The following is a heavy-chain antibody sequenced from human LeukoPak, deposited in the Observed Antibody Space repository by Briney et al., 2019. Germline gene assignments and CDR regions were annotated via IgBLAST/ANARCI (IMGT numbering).Heavy chain of an antibody. D-gene: IGHD6-6*01. CDR1: GFTFTTYW. V-gene: IGHV3-74*01. CDR2: INSDGRRA. J-gene: IGHJ4*02. CDR3: ANGVLVPDAC. Sequence: GGSLRVSCAAPGFTFTTYWMHWGRQAPGKGLGWVSRINSDGRRAQYTDSVKGRFTISRDNAKNTLYLQMNSLRVEATAVYYCANGVLVPDACCGQGSLVTV.